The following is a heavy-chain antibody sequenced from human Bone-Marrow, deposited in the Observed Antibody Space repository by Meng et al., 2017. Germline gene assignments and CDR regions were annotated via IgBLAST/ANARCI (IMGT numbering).Heavy chain of an antibody. D-gene: IGHD2-21*02. CDR3: AGGAVVTLIFYHAMDV. Sequence: SETLSLTCAVSGYSITGSYNWGWIRQSPGKGLEWIGSIYQSGSTYYNPSLKSRVTMSADTSKNQFSLKLTSVTAADTAVDYCAGGAVVTLIFYHAMDVWGQGTMVTVSS. J-gene: IGHJ6*02. CDR1: GYSITGSYN. V-gene: IGHV4-38-2*01. CDR2: IYQSGST.